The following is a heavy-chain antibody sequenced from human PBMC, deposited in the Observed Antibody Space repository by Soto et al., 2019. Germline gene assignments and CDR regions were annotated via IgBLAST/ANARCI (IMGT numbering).Heavy chain of an antibody. CDR3: ARAIPDWLDP. J-gene: IGHJ5*02. D-gene: IGHD2-21*01. CDR1: GGTFSSYS. Sequence: QVQLVQSGAELKKPGSSVKVSCKASGGTFSSYSVSWVRQAPGQGLEWMGGISPISGTADYAQRFQGRVTITADESMTTAYMELDNLTSEDTAVYFCARAIPDWLDPWGQGTLVTVSS. V-gene: IGHV1-69*01. CDR2: ISPISGTA.